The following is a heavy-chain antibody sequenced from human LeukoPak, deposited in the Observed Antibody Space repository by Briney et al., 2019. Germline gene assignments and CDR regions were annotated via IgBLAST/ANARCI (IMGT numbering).Heavy chain of an antibody. Sequence: GGSLRLSCAASGFTFSTYDMNWVRQAPGKGLEWVSYISTISGAIYYADSVKGRFTTSRDNAKNSLYLQMNSLRAEDTAVYYCARDFWGSFDYWGQGTLVTVSS. CDR1: GFTFSTYD. J-gene: IGHJ4*02. D-gene: IGHD7-27*01. V-gene: IGHV3-48*01. CDR3: ARDFWGSFDY. CDR2: ISTISGAI.